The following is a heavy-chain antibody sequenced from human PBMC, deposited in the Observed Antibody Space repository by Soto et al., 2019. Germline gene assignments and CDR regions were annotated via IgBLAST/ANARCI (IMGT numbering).Heavy chain of an antibody. J-gene: IGHJ4*02. V-gene: IGHV4-39*01. CDR2: IYYSGST. CDR3: ARRYDFWSGSQVDY. Sequence: SETLSLTRTVSGGSISSSSYYWGWIRQPPGKGLEWIGSIYYSGSTYYNPSLKSRVTISVDTSKNQFSLKLSSVTAADTAVYYCARRYDFWSGSQVDYWGQGTLVTVSS. D-gene: IGHD3-3*01. CDR1: GGSISSSSYY.